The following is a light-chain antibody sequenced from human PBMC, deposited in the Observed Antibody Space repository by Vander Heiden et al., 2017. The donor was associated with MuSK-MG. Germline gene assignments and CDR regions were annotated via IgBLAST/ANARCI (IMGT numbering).Light chain of an antibody. CDR1: SSNIGSNT. Sequence: QSVLTQPPSASGTPGHRVTISCSGSSSNIGSNTVNGYQQLPGTAPKLLIYSNNQRPSGVPDRFSGSKSGTSASLAISGLQSEDEADYYYAAWDDSLNGWVFGGGTKLTVL. J-gene: IGLJ2*01. CDR2: SNN. CDR3: AAWDDSLNGWV. V-gene: IGLV1-44*01.